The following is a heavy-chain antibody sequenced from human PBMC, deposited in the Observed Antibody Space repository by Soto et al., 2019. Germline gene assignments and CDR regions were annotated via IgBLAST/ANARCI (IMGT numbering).Heavy chain of an antibody. J-gene: IGHJ5*02. V-gene: IGHV4-59*12. CDR1: GGSISSYH. CDR2: IYYSGST. CDR3: GSVLATTSLVWFDP. D-gene: IGHD1-7*01. Sequence: PSETLSLTCTVSGGSISSYHWSWIRQPPGKGPEWIGYIYYSGSTNYNPSLKSRVTISVDTSKNQFSLKLSPVPAAVTAVYSCGSVLATTSLVWFDPWGQGTLVTVSS.